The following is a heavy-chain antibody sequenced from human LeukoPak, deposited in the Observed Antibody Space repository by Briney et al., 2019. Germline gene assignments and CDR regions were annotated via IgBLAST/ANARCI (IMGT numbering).Heavy chain of an antibody. D-gene: IGHD2-8*01. CDR3: ARDTTEGVLSLDV. CDR2: ISGSGGGT. Sequence: GRSLRLSCAASGFTFSTYGMTWVRRAPGRGLEWVSTISGSGGGTWYTDSVKGRFTISRDNSKNTLDLQMSSLRVEDTAVYYCARDTTEGVLSLDVWGQGTTVTVSS. V-gene: IGHV3-23*01. CDR1: GFTFSTYG. J-gene: IGHJ6*02.